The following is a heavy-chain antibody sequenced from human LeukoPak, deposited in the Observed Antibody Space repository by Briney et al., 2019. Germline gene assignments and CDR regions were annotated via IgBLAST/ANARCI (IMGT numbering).Heavy chain of an antibody. Sequence: PSETLSLTCTVSGGSISSHYWSWIRQPPGKGLEWIGYIYYSGSTNYNPSLKSRVTISVDTSKNQFSLKLSSVTAADTAVYYCAREGGNFLSGWYYDAFDIWGQGTMVTVSS. D-gene: IGHD6-19*01. J-gene: IGHJ3*02. V-gene: IGHV4-59*11. CDR3: AREGGNFLSGWYYDAFDI. CDR2: IYYSGST. CDR1: GGSISSHY.